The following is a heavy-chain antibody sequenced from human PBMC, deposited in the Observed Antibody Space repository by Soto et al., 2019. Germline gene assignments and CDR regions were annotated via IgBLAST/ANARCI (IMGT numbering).Heavy chain of an antibody. CDR2: IIPIFGTS. Sequence: QVQLVQSGAEVQKPGSSVMVSCKASGGIFSSYAISWVRQAPGQGLEWMGGIIPIFGTSNYAQKFQGRVTITADESTSTAYMELSSLRSEDTAVYYCAKGGAYAGSDYWGQGTLVTVSS. CDR1: GGIFSSYA. CDR3: AKGGAYAGSDY. V-gene: IGHV1-69*01. J-gene: IGHJ4*02. D-gene: IGHD2-2*01.